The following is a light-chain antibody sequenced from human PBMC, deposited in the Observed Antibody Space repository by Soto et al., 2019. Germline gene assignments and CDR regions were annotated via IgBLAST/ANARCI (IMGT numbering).Light chain of an antibody. J-gene: IGKJ4*01. CDR1: QSVSSSY. V-gene: IGKV3D-20*02. Sequence: EIVLTQSPGTLSLSPGERATLSCRASQSVSSSYLAWYQQKPGQAPRLLIYGASSRATGIPDRFSGGGSGTDFTLTISSLEPEDFAVYYCQQRRTWPLTFGGGTKVEIK. CDR2: GAS. CDR3: QQRRTWPLT.